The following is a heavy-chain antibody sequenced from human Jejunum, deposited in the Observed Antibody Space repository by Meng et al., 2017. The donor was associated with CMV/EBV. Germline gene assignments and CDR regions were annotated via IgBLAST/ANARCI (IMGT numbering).Heavy chain of an antibody. V-gene: IGHV3-7*01. CDR3: ARIFCTTTDCYYDY. Sequence: GFTFSNYWMSWVRQAPGEGLGWVANINPNANANYYVDSVKGRFTISRDNAKSSLFLQMASLRAEDTAVYYCARIFCTTTDCYYDYWGRGTLVTVSS. CDR2: INPNANAN. J-gene: IGHJ4*02. D-gene: IGHD2-8*01. CDR1: GFTFSNYW.